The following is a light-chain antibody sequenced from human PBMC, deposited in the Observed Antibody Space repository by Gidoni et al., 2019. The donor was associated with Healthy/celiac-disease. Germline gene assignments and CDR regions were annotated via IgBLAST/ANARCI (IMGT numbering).Light chain of an antibody. V-gene: IGKV1-39*01. CDR1: QSISSY. CDR2: AAS. Sequence: DIQMTQAPSSLSASVGDRVTITRRASQSISSYLNWYQQKPGKAPKLLSYAASSLQRGVPSRFSGSGSGTDFTLTISSLQPEDFATYYCQQSYSTPYTFGHGTKLEIK. J-gene: IGKJ2*01. CDR3: QQSYSTPYT.